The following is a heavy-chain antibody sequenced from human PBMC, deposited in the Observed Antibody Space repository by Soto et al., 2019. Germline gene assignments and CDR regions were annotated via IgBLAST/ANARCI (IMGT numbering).Heavy chain of an antibody. J-gene: IGHJ4*02. D-gene: IGHD4-4*01. CDR1: GFTFSSYS. CDR2: ISSSSSYI. CDR3: ARALSSNYLVCSY. V-gene: IGHV3-21*01. Sequence: GSLRLSCAASGFTFSSYSMNWVRQAPGKGLEWVSSISSSSSYIYYADSVKGRFTISRDNAKNSLYLQMNSLRAEDTAVYYCARALSSNYLVCSYWGQGTLVTVSS.